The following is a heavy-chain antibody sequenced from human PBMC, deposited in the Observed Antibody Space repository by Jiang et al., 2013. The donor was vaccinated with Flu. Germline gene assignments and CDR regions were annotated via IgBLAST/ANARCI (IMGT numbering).Heavy chain of an antibody. V-gene: IGHV1-2*02. CDR3: ARAELSDGDYDSMDV. Sequence: KFQGRVTMTRDTSISTAYMELSRLRSDDTAVYYCARAELSDGDYDSMDVWGQGTTVTVSS. J-gene: IGHJ6*02. D-gene: IGHD4-17*01.